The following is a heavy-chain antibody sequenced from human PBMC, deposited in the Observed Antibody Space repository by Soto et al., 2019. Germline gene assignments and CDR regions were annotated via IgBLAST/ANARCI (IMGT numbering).Heavy chain of an antibody. D-gene: IGHD6-13*01. CDR1: GGCVSSSFFY. V-gene: IGHV4-61*01. Sequence: SETLSLTCTVSGGCVSSSFFYWSWVRQPPGQRLEWIGYIYYTGTTNYNPSLASRVAISVDTSKKQFTLNLRSLTAADTARYYWARGTTSSGWSFLESRG. CDR2: IYYTGTT. J-gene: IGHJ6*01. CDR3: ARGTTSSGWSFLES.